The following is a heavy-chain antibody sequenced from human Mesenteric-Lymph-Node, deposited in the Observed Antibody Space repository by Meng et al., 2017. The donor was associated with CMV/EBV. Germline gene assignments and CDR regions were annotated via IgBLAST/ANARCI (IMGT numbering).Heavy chain of an antibody. J-gene: IGHJ2*01. D-gene: IGHD3-22*01. V-gene: IGHV4-59*01. CDR3: ARDYTSGLFDL. CDR1: GGSISSYY. CDR2: IDDSGST. Sequence: SETLSLTCTVSGGSISSYYWSWIRQPPGRGLEWIGYIDDSGSTNYNSSLKSRVTISVDTSKNQFSLELNSVAAADTAVYYCARDYTSGLFDLWGRGTLVTVSS.